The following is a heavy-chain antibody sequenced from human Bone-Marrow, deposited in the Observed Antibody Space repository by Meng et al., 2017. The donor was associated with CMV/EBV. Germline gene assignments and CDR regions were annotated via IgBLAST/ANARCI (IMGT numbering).Heavy chain of an antibody. CDR2: IRYSGSS. CDR1: GFTFSSYS. D-gene: IGHD2-8*02. Sequence: GSLRLSCAASGFTFSSYSMNWVRQAPGKGLEWIGYIRYSGSSYYNPSLESRVTMSIDTSKNQFSLEMSSVTAADTAVYYCARTCNGAVCDPAGTDVWGQGTTVTVSS. V-gene: IGHV4-59*04. CDR3: ARTCNGAVCDPAGTDV. J-gene: IGHJ6*02.